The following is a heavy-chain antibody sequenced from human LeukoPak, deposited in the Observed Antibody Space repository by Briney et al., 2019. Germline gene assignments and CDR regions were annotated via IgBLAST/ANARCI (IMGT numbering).Heavy chain of an antibody. J-gene: IGHJ5*02. CDR2: IRSKAYGGTT. V-gene: IGHV3-49*03. D-gene: IGHD2-2*01. Sequence: GGSLRLSCTASGFTFGDYAVNWFRQAPGKGLEWVGFIRSKAYGGTTDYAASVKGRFTISRDDSKSIAYLQMSSLKTEDTAVYYCSRGLTAAAWGQGTLVTVSS. CDR1: GFTFGDYA. CDR3: SRGLTAAA.